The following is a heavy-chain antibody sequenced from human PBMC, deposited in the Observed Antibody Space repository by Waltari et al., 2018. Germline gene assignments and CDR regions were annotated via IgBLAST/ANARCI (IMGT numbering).Heavy chain of an antibody. J-gene: IGHJ4*02. D-gene: IGHD5-12*01. CDR3: ARVSGRDGYKGLDY. V-gene: IGHV1-69*01. Sequence: QVQLVQSGAEVKKPGASVKVSCKASGYTFTGYYMHWVRQAPGQGLEWMGWINPIFGTANYAQKFQGRVTITADESTSTAYMELSSLRSEDTAVYYCARVSGRDGYKGLDYWGQGTLVTVSS. CDR2: INPIFGTA. CDR1: GYTFTGYY.